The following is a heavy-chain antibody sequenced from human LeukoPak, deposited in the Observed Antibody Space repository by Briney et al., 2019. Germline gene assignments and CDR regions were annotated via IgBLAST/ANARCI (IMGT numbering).Heavy chain of an antibody. CDR3: ARDHSNWNYAPDF. CDR1: GYTFTSYG. J-gene: IGHJ4*02. V-gene: IGHV1-18*01. CDR2: ISASNGNT. Sequence: ASVKVSCKASGYTFTSYGISWVRQAPGQGLQWLGWISASNGNTNYAQKFRDRVTMSTDTSTGTAYLDVRSLTSDDTAVYYCARDHSNWNYAPDFWGQGTLVIVST. D-gene: IGHD1-7*01.